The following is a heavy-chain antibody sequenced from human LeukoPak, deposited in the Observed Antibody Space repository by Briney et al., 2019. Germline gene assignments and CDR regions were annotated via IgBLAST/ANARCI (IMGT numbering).Heavy chain of an antibody. V-gene: IGHV4-59*08. CDR2: IYYSGST. CDR1: GGSISSYY. CDR3: ARLQLLCDLGCYYYGMDV. D-gene: IGHD2-2*01. J-gene: IGHJ6*02. Sequence: SETLSLTCTVSGGSISSYYWSWVRQPPGEGLEWIGYIYYSGSTNYNPSLKSRVTISVDTSKNQFSLKLSSVTAADTAVYYCARLQLLCDLGCYYYGMDVWGQGTTVTVSS.